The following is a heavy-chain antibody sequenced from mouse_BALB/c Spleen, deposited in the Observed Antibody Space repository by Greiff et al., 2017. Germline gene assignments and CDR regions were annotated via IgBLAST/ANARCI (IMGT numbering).Heavy chain of an antibody. V-gene: IGHV6-6*02. J-gene: IGHJ1*01. CDR2: IRLKSNNYAT. D-gene: IGHD2-3*01. Sequence: EVQLVESGGGLVQPGGSMKLSCVASGFTFSNYWMNWVRQSPEKGLEWVAEIRLKSNNYATHYAESVKGRFTISRDDSKSSVYLQMNNLRAEDTGIYYCTRDDGYFDVWGAGTTVTVSS. CDR1: GFTFSNYW. CDR3: TRDDGYFDV.